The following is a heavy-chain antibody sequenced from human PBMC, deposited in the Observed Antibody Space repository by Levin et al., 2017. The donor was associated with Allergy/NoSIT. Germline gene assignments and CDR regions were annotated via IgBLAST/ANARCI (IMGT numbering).Heavy chain of an antibody. J-gene: IGHJ4*02. CDR2: ISRGNSYT. D-gene: IGHD3-10*01. CDR3: ARGRVPNDY. CDR1: GFIVSDSY. Sequence: PGGSLRLSCAASGFIVSDSYMSWIRQAPGKGLEWVSYISRGNSYTNYLDSVKGRFTISRDNAKNSLYMQMNSLRAEDTAIYYCARGRVPNDYWGQGTLVTVSS. V-gene: IGHV3-11*05.